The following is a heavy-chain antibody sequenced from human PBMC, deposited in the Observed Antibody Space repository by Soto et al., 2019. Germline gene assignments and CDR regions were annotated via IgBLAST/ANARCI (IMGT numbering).Heavy chain of an antibody. D-gene: IGHD6-13*01. CDR3: ARDSGAKLSSS. Sequence: QVQLVQSGAEVREPGSSVKVSCKASGGTFSSYRINWVRQAPGQGLEWVGGIVPIYRTADYAQKFQGRVSITAVESARTTYLELSSLKAQDTAVYYCARDSGAKLSSSWGQGTLVTVSS. V-gene: IGHV1-69*01. CDR2: IVPIYRTA. CDR1: GGTFSSYR. J-gene: IGHJ4*02.